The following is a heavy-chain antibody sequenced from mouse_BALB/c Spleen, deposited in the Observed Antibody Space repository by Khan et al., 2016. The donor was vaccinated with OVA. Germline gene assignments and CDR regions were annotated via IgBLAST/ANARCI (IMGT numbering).Heavy chain of an antibody. CDR3: ARPPYCAYTLDY. CDR2: INTYTGEP. CDR1: GYTFTNYG. Sequence: QIQLVQSGPELKKPGETVKISCKASGYTFTNYGMNWVKQSPGKALKWMGWINTYTGEPTYADDFKGRFAFSLETSASTAYLQINNLKNEDTATDFCARPPYCAYTLDYWGQGTTVTVSS. D-gene: IGHD2-10*01. J-gene: IGHJ4*01. V-gene: IGHV9-3-1*01.